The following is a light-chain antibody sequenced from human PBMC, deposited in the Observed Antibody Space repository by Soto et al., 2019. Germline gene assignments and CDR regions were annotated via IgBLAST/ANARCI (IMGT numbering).Light chain of an antibody. CDR1: QSVSSSQ. CDR2: GAS. Sequence: EIVLTQSPGTLTLSPGESATLSCRASQSVSSSQVAWYQQKPGQAPRLLIYGASNRATGIPDRFSGVGSETDFTLTISRLEPEYFAVYYCQRYATSPHTFGQGTKLEIK. CDR3: QRYATSPHT. V-gene: IGKV3-20*01. J-gene: IGKJ2*01.